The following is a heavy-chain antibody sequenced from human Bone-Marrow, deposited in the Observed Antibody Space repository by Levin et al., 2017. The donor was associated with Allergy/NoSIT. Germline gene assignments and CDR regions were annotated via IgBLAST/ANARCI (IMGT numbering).Heavy chain of an antibody. J-gene: IGHJ4*02. D-gene: IGHD6-19*01. CDR1: GFSFSNYG. CDR2: ISAYKGNT. CDR3: ARRGPIAVSGAGGYYFDF. Sequence: VASVKVSCKASGFSFSNYGITWVRQAPGQGLEWMGWISAYKGNTHYAQNLQGRVTMTSDTSASTAYMELRSLRFDDTAVYYCARRGPIAVSGAGGYYFDFWGQGTLVTVSS. V-gene: IGHV1-18*01.